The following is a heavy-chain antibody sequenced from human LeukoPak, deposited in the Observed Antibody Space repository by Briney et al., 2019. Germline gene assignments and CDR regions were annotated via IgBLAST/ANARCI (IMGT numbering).Heavy chain of an antibody. V-gene: IGHV4-34*01. Sequence: SETLSLTCAVYGGSFSGYYWSWIRQPPGKGLEWIGGIYHSGSTNYNPSLRSRVTISVDTSKNQFSLKLSSVTAADTAVYYCASATLYYDYVWGPTRDAFDIWGQGTMVTVSS. D-gene: IGHD3-16*01. J-gene: IGHJ3*02. CDR3: ASATLYYDYVWGPTRDAFDI. CDR2: IYHSGST. CDR1: GGSFSGYY.